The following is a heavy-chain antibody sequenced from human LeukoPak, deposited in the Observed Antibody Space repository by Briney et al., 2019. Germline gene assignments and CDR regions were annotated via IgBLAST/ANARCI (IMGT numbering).Heavy chain of an antibody. J-gene: IGHJ4*02. CDR2: VSGTSEYI. D-gene: IGHD2-15*01. V-gene: IGHV3-21*04. CDR3: ARTYCIGSSCPGVFEY. Sequence: PGGSLRLSCAASGFSFSTYSMIWVRQAPGKGLEWVSSVSGTSEYIYYADSVRGRFTISRDNAKNTVYLQMNSLRAEDTAVYYCARTYCIGSSCPGVFEYWGQGTLVTVSS. CDR1: GFSFSTYS.